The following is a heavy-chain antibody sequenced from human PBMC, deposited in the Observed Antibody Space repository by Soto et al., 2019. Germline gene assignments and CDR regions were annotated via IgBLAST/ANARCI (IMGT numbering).Heavy chain of an antibody. J-gene: IGHJ4*02. Sequence: EVQLVESGGGLVQPGGSLRLSCAASGFTFSSNWMHWVRQGPGKGLVWVSRIDNDGSSRDYADSVKGRFTISRDNAKNTLYLEMSSLRAEDTAVNYCAAGSGWYSPEYWGQGTLVTVSS. V-gene: IGHV3-74*01. CDR2: IDNDGSSR. CDR1: GFTFSSNW. CDR3: AAGSGWYSPEY. D-gene: IGHD6-19*01.